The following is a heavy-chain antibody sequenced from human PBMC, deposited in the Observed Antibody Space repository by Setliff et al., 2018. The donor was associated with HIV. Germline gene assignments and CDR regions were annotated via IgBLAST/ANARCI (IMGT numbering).Heavy chain of an antibody. J-gene: IGHJ4*02. CDR3: ARPSTRGYSYAVYDY. CDR1: GGSISSGDYY. D-gene: IGHD5-18*01. V-gene: IGHV4-31*03. Sequence: PSETLSLTCTVSGGSISSGDYYWTWIRQHPGKGLEWIGYIYYSGSTYYNPSLKSRVTISVDTSKNQFSLKLSSVTAADTAVYYCARPSTRGYSYAVYDYWGQGTLVTVSS. CDR2: IYYSGST.